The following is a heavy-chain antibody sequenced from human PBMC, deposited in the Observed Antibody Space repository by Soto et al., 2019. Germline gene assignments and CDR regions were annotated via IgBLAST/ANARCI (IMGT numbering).Heavy chain of an antibody. J-gene: IGHJ4*02. V-gene: IGHV4-30-4*01. D-gene: IGHD3-22*01. CDR1: GGSISSGDYY. Sequence: QVQLQESGPGLVKPSQTLSLTCTVSGGSISSGDYYWSWIRQPPGKGLEWIGYIYYSGSTYYNPSLKSRVTISVDTSKNQFSLKLSSVSAADTAVYYCARTRRVVVTSDYFDYWGQGTLVTVSS. CDR2: IYYSGST. CDR3: ARTRRVVVTSDYFDY.